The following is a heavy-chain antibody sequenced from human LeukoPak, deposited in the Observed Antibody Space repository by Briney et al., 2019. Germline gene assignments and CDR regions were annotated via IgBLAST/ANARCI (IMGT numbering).Heavy chain of an antibody. CDR1: GGSISSSSYY. V-gene: IGHV4-39*01. CDR3: ARLQIAVEKRFDY. Sequence: KPSETLSLTCTVSGGSISSSSYYWGWLRQPPGKGLEWNGSIYYSGSTYYNPSLKSRVTISVDTSKNQFSLKLSSVTAADTAVYYCARLQIAVEKRFDYWGQGTLVTVSS. J-gene: IGHJ4*02. CDR2: IYYSGST. D-gene: IGHD6-19*01.